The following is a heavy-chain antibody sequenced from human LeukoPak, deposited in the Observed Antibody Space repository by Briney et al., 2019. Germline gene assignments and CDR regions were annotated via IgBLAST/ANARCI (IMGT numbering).Heavy chain of an antibody. V-gene: IGHV3-7*04. CDR2: INEDGSEK. CDR1: RFTFSSYW. CDR3: ARSSGLDV. Sequence: PGGSLRLSCGASRFTFSSYWMSWVRQASGKGLEWVANINEDGSEKYYVDSVKGRFTISRDNAKNSLYLQMNSLRDEDTAVYYCARSSGLDVWGQGTTVTVSS. D-gene: IGHD6-19*01. J-gene: IGHJ6*02.